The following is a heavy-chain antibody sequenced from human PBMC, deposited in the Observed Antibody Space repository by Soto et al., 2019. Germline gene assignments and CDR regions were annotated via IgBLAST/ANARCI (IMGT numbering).Heavy chain of an antibody. Sequence: GGSLRLSCAASGFTFSSYGMHWVRQAPGKGLEWVAVIWYDGSNKYYADSVKGRFTISRDNSKNTLYLQMNSLRAEDTAVYYCAREQARYSSGWYGETEFDYWGQGTLVTVSS. V-gene: IGHV3-33*01. CDR1: GFTFSSYG. CDR2: IWYDGSNK. CDR3: AREQARYSSGWYGETEFDY. J-gene: IGHJ4*02. D-gene: IGHD6-19*01.